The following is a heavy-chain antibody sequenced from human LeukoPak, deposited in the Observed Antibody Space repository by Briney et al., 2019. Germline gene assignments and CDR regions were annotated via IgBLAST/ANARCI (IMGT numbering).Heavy chain of an antibody. V-gene: IGHV1-2*02. J-gene: IGHJ5*02. Sequence: ASVKVSCKASGYTFTGYYMHWVRQAPGQGLEWKGWINPNSGGTDYAQKFQGRVTMTRDTSISTAYMELSRLRSDDTAVYYCARGYIVGATYNWFDPWGQGTLVTVSS. CDR1: GYTFTGYY. D-gene: IGHD1-26*01. CDR2: INPNSGGT. CDR3: ARGYIVGATYNWFDP.